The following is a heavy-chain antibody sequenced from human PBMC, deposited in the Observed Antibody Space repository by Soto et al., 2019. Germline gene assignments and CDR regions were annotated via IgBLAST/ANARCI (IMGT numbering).Heavy chain of an antibody. D-gene: IGHD1-1*01. CDR3: ARHHRNDPGPFDI. CDR1: GETVSSYW. Sequence: HGESLKISCQGSGETVSSYWIGWVRQVPGKGLEWMGIMFLGGSDTRYSPSFEGQIFVSVDKSITTAYLQWSSLKASDTAMYFCARHHRNDPGPFDIWGQGTMVTVSS. J-gene: IGHJ3*02. CDR2: MFLGGSDT. V-gene: IGHV5-51*01.